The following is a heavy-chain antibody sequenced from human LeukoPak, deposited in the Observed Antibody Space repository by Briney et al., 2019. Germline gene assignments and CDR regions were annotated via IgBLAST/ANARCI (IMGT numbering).Heavy chain of an antibody. V-gene: IGHV3-7*05. J-gene: IGHJ4*02. D-gene: IGHD3-10*01. CDR2: IKQDGSEK. CDR3: ARERYYYGSGSNLFDY. CDR1: GFTFSSYW. Sequence: PGGSLRLSCAASGFTFSSYWMSWVRQALGKGLEWVAHIKQDGSEKYYVDSVKGRFTISRDNAKNSLYLQMDSLRAEDTAVYYCARERYYYGSGSNLFDYWGQGTLVTVSS.